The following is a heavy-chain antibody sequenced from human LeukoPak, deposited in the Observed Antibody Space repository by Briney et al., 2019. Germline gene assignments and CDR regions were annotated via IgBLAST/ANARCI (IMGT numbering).Heavy chain of an antibody. CDR1: GLTFSSYA. V-gene: IGHV3-23*01. J-gene: IGHJ3*02. CDR2: ISGSGGST. D-gene: IGHD3-16*01. Sequence: GGSLRLSCSASGLTFSSYAMGWVRQAPGKGLEWVSAISGSGGSTYYADSVKGRFTISRDNSKNTLYLQMNSLRAEDTAVYYCAKGSGYDYVWGSYDDAFDIWGQGTMVTVSS. CDR3: AKGSGYDYVWGSYDDAFDI.